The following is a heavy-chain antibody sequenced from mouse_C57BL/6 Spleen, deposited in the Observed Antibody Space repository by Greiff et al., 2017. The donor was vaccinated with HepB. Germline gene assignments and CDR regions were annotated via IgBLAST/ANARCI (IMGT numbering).Heavy chain of an antibody. D-gene: IGHD1-1*01. Sequence: EVKVVESGPELVKPGASVKISCKASGYSFTDYNMNWVKHSNGKSLEWIGVINPNYGTTSYNQKFKGKATLTVDQSSSTAYMQLNSLTSEDSAVYYCAREGVYYGSSYFDYWGQGTTLTVSS. CDR2: INPNYGTT. CDR1: GYSFTDYN. J-gene: IGHJ2*01. CDR3: AREGVYYGSSYFDY. V-gene: IGHV1-39*01.